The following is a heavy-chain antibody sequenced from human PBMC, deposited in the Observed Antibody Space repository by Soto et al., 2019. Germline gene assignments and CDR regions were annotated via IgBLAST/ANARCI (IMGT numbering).Heavy chain of an antibody. CDR2: IYYSGST. D-gene: IGHD3-10*01. CDR1: GGSISSGGYY. Sequence: QVQLQESGPGLVKPSQTLSLTCTVSGGSISSGGYYWSWIRQHPGKGLEWSGYIYYSGSTYYNPSLKSRVTISVDTSKTPFSLKLSSVTAADTAVYYCARVRITMVRGVIDYYGMDVWGQGTTVTVSS. J-gene: IGHJ6*02. CDR3: ARVRITMVRGVIDYYGMDV. V-gene: IGHV4-31*03.